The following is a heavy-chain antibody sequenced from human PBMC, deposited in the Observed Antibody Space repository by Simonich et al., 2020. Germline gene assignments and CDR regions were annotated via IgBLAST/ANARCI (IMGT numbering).Heavy chain of an antibody. J-gene: IGHJ6*03. CDR3: ARRLTNYYYYYMDV. Sequence: QVQLVQSGAEVKKPGALVKVSCKASGYTFTGYYMHWVRQAPGQGLEWMGWINPNSGGTNYAQKFQGRVTMTRDTSISTAYMELSRLGSDDTAVYYCARRLTNYYYYYMDVWGKGTTVTVSS. CDR1: GYTFTGYY. V-gene: IGHV1-2*02. CDR2: INPNSGGT. D-gene: IGHD4-17*01.